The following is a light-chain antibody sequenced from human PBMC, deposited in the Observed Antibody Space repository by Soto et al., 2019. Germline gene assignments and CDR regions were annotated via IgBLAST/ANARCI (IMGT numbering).Light chain of an antibody. CDR3: QQYNEYWT. V-gene: IGKV1-5*03. Sequence: QMTQSPSTLSASVGDRVTITCRASQRLSIWLAWYQQKPGKAPKLLIYKASSLESVVPSRFSRSGSGTEFSLTISSLPADDFATHYYQQYNEYWTFGQGTKVEI. CDR1: QRLSIW. CDR2: KAS. J-gene: IGKJ1*01.